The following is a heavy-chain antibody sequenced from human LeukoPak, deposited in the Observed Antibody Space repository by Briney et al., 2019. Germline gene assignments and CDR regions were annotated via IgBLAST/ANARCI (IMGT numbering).Heavy chain of an antibody. V-gene: IGHV4-39*01. CDR3: ARHPKITIFGVVKGDWFDP. CDR2: IYYSGST. Sequence: PSETLSLTCTVSGGFISSSSYYWGWIRQPPGKGLEWIGSIYYSGSTYYNPSLKSRVTISVDTSKNQFSLKLSSVTAADTAVYYCARHPKITIFGVVKGDWFDPWGQGTLVTVSS. J-gene: IGHJ5*02. CDR1: GGFISSSSYY. D-gene: IGHD3-3*01.